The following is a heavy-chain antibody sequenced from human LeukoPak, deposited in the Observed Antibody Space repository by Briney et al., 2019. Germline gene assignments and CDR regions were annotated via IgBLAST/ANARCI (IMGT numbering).Heavy chain of an antibody. V-gene: IGHV3-30*03. J-gene: IGHJ6*03. Sequence: GGSLRLSCAASGFTFDEYDISWVRQAPGKGLEWVAVISYDGSNKYYADSVKGRFTISRDNSKNTLYLQMNSLRAEDTAIYYCARDPYNGNYGDSYYYYMDVWGKGTTVTSSS. CDR1: GFTFDEYD. CDR2: ISYDGSNK. CDR3: ARDPYNGNYGDSYYYYMDV. D-gene: IGHD1-26*01.